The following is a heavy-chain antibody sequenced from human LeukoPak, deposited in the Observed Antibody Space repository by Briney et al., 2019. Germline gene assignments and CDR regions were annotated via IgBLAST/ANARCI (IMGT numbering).Heavy chain of an antibody. V-gene: IGHV1-2*02. Sequence: ASVKVSCMASGYTFTGYYMHWVRQAPGQGVEWMGWINPNSGGTNYAQTFQGRVTMTRDTSISTAYMELSRLRSDDTAVYYCAIAGYGSGSHDAFDIWGQGTMVTVSS. CDR3: AIAGYGSGSHDAFDI. CDR2: INPNSGGT. CDR1: GYTFTGYY. D-gene: IGHD3-10*01. J-gene: IGHJ3*02.